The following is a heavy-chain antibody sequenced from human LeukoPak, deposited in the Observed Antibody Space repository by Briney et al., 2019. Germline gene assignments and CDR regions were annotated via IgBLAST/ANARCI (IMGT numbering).Heavy chain of an antibody. J-gene: IGHJ4*02. CDR1: GFTFSSYA. D-gene: IGHD1-26*01. V-gene: IGHV3-48*04. CDR2: ISGSGSTI. Sequence: PGGSLRLSCAASGFTFSSYAMYWVRQAPGKGLEWVSYISGSGSTIYYADSVKGRFTISRDNAKNSLYLQMNSLRAEDTAVYYCASGGEPRWDWGQGTLVTVSS. CDR3: ASGGEPRWD.